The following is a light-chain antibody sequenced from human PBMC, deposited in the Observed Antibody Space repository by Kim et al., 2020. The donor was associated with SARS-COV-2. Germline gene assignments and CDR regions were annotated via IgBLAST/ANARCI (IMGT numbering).Light chain of an antibody. V-gene: IGKV1-5*03. CDR2: QAS. CDR1: PSIGSY. J-gene: IGKJ4*01. CDR3: QQYAGYPLT. Sequence: ASVGDRVTITCRASPSIGSYLAWYQQEPGKAPNLLIYQASSLESGVPSRFSGSGSGTEFTLTISSLQPDDFATYYCQQYAGYPLTFGGGTKVDIK.